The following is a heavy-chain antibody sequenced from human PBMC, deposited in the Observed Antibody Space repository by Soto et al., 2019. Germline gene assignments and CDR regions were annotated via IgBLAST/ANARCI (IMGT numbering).Heavy chain of an antibody. J-gene: IGHJ4*02. V-gene: IGHV4-4*02. CDR3: ARRGDGSGSLDY. CDR1: AGSISSSSW. Sequence: QVQLQESGPGLVKPSGTLSLTCAVSAGSISSSSWWSWVRQPPGKGLEWIGGIYHSGSTTYSPSLKSPVTISVDKSKNQFSLKLSSVTAADTAVYYCARRGDGSGSLDYWGRGTLVTVSS. D-gene: IGHD3-10*01. CDR2: IYHSGST.